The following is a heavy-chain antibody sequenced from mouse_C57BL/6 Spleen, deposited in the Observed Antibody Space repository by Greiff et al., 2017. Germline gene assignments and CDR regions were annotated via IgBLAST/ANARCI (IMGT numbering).Heavy chain of an antibody. D-gene: IGHD3-3*01. CDR2: LYPGDGDT. J-gene: IGHJ2*01. V-gene: IGHV1-80*01. CDR3: ARGGLAHYFDY. Sequence: VQLQQSGAELVKPGASVKISCKASGYAFSSYWMNWVKQRPGKGLEWIGQLYPGDGDTNYNGKFKGKATLTAAKSSSTAYMQLRSLTSEDSAVYFCARGGLAHYFDYWGQGTTLTVSS. CDR1: GYAFSSYW.